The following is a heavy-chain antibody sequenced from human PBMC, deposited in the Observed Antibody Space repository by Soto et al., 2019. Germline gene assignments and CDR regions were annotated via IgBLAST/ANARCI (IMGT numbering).Heavy chain of an antibody. V-gene: IGHV1-69*13. CDR1: GGTFSSYA. CDR2: IIPIFGTA. J-gene: IGHJ3*02. Sequence: SVKVSCKASGGTFSSYAISWVRQAPGQGLEWTGGIIPIFGTANYAQKFQGRVTITADESTSTAYMELSSLRSEDTAVYYCARARGDSSGYYSVDAFDIWGQGTMVTVSS. CDR3: ARARGDSSGYYSVDAFDI. D-gene: IGHD3-22*01.